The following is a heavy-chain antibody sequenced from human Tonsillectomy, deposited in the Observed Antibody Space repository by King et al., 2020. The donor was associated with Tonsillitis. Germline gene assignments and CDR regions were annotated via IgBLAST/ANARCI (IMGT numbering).Heavy chain of an antibody. D-gene: IGHD6-19*01. CDR3: AKELGSGWYFYDY. CDR1: GFTFSTYG. J-gene: IGHJ4*02. V-gene: IGHV3-30*18. CDR2: ISYDGSNK. Sequence: VQLVQSGGGVVQPGRSLRLSCAASGFTFSTYGMHWVRQAPGKGLEWVAVISYDGSNKYYTDTVKGRVTISRDNSKNTLYLQMNSLRAEDTAVYYCAKELGSGWYFYDYWGQGTLVTVSS.